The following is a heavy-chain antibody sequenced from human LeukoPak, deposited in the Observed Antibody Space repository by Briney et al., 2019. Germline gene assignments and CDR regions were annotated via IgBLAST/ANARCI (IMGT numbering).Heavy chain of an antibody. J-gene: IGHJ4*02. D-gene: IGHD3-9*01. Sequence: GRSLRLSCAASGFTFSSYSMNWVRQAPGKGLEWVSSISSSSSYIYYADSVKGRFTISRDNAKNSLYLQMNSLRAEDTAVYYCARFHYGILTGYSPFDYWGQGTLVTVSS. CDR1: GFTFSSYS. CDR2: ISSSSSYI. CDR3: ARFHYGILTGYSPFDY. V-gene: IGHV3-21*01.